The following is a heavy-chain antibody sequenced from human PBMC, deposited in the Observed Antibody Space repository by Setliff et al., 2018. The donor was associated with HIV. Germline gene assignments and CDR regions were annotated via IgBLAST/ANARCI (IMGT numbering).Heavy chain of an antibody. V-gene: IGHV4-31*03. J-gene: IGHJ5*02. CDR2: IHYNGIT. CDR3: ARTKGGSKHGSFWDS. CDR1: GDSINTDGLY. D-gene: IGHD3-10*01. Sequence: SETLSLTCTVSGDSINTDGLYWTWIRQHPATGLEWIGYIHYNGITYYNPSLESRVSIPVDLSKNQFSLKLNSVTVADTAVYYCARTKGGSKHGSFWDSWGQGILVTVSS.